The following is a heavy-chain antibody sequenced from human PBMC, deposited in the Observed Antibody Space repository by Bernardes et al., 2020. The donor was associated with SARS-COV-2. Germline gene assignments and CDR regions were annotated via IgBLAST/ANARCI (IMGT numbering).Heavy chain of an antibody. CDR1: GGSISSGGYY. Sequence: SETLSLTCTVSGGSISSGGYYWSWIRQHPGKGLEWIGYIYYSGSTYYNPSLKSRVTISVDTSKNQFSLTLSSVTAADTAVYYCARGITIFGVVDCMDVWGQGTTVTVSS. CDR2: IYYSGST. CDR3: ARGITIFGVVDCMDV. V-gene: IGHV4-31*03. D-gene: IGHD3-3*01. J-gene: IGHJ6*02.